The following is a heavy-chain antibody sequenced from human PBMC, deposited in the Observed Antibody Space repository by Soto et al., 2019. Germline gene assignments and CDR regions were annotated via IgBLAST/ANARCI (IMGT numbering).Heavy chain of an antibody. CDR3: AKHRCPYDSSGSPYFDY. V-gene: IGHV3-23*01. CDR1: GFPFSSYA. J-gene: IGHJ4*02. CDR2: ISGSGGST. D-gene: IGHD3-22*01. Sequence: GGTLILSCAASGFPFSSYALSWVRQAPGKGLEWVSAISGSGGSTYYADSVKGRFTISRDNSKNTLYLQMNSLRAEDTAVYYCAKHRCPYDSSGSPYFDYWGQGTLVTVSS.